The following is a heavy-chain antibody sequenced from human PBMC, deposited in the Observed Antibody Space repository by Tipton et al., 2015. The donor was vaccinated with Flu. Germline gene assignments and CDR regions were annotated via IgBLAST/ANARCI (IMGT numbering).Heavy chain of an antibody. CDR1: GGSISSSSYY. J-gene: IGHJ5*02. D-gene: IGHD5-18*01. CDR2: IHYSGST. V-gene: IGHV4-39*07. CDR3: ARVGGYSYGPVDP. Sequence: LRLSCTVSGGSISSSSYYWGWIRQPPGKGLEWIGNIHYSGSTYYNPSLKSRVTISVDTSKNQFSLKLGSVTAADTAVYYCARVGGYSYGPVDPWGQGTLVTVSS.